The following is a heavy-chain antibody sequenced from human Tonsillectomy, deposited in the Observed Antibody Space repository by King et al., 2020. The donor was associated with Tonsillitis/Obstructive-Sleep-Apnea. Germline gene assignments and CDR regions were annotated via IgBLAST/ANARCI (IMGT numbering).Heavy chain of an antibody. J-gene: IGHJ4*02. CDR2: IDHSGST. CDR1: GASFSGYY. D-gene: IGHD3/OR15-3a*01. V-gene: IGHV4-34*01. Sequence: VQLQQWGAGLLRPSETLSLTCGVYGASFSGYYWTWIRPTPGKGLEWIGEIDHSGSTNNNPSLKSRVTISVDTSKNQFSLNLNSVTAADTAVYYCARGSVEQDWAFDYWGQGTLVTVSS. CDR3: ARGSVEQDWAFDY.